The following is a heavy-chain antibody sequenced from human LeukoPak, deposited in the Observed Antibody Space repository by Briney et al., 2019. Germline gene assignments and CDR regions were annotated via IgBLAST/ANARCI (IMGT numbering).Heavy chain of an antibody. J-gene: IGHJ4*02. Sequence: GGSLRLSCAASGFTFSSYEMNWVRQAPGKGLEWVSYISSSGSTIYYADSVKGRFTISRDNGKNSLYLQMNSLRAEDTAVYYCARAVSYGYYFDYWGQGTLVTVSS. CDR1: GFTFSSYE. CDR3: ARAVSYGYYFDY. V-gene: IGHV3-48*03. CDR2: ISSSGSTI. D-gene: IGHD5-18*01.